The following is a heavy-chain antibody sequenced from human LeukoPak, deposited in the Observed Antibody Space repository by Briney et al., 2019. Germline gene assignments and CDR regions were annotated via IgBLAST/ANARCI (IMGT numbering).Heavy chain of an antibody. J-gene: IGHJ4*02. CDR2: ISYSGSP. Sequence: SETLSLTCTVSGGSISSTNYYWGWIRQPPGKGLEWIGSISYSGSPYYNPSPKSRVTTSLDTSKNRFSLKLSSVTAADTAVYYCAITPGPYDSSRNYYPFDYWGQGIVVTVSS. V-gene: IGHV4-39*07. CDR3: AITPGPYDSSRNYYPFDY. CDR1: GGSISSTNYY. D-gene: IGHD3-22*01.